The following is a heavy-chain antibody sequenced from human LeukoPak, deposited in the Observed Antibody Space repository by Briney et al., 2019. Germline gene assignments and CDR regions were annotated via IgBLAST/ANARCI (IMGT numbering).Heavy chain of an antibody. V-gene: IGHV1-69*04. D-gene: IGHD5-18*01. J-gene: IGHJ4*02. CDR2: IIPILGIA. CDR1: GGTFSSYA. Sequence: ASVKVSCKASGGTFSSYAISWVRQAPGQGLEWMGRIIPILGIAKYAQKFQGRVTITADKSTSTAYMELSSLRSEDTAVYYCAKDRRIQLRSISTSGIDNWGQGTLVTVSS. CDR3: AKDRRIQLRSISTSGIDN.